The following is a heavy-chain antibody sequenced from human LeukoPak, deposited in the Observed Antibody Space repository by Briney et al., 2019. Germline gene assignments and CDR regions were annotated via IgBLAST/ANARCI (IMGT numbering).Heavy chain of an antibody. J-gene: IGHJ5*02. CDR3: ARPLMYYYGSETYFWFDP. CDR1: GFTFSSYE. Sequence: GGSLRLSCAASGFTFSSYEMNWVRQAPGKGLEWVANIKQDGSEQYYVDSVKGRFTISRDNAKNSLSLQMNSRRAEDTAVYYCARPLMYYYGSETYFWFDPWGQGTLVTVSS. CDR2: IKQDGSEQ. D-gene: IGHD3-10*01. V-gene: IGHV3-7*01.